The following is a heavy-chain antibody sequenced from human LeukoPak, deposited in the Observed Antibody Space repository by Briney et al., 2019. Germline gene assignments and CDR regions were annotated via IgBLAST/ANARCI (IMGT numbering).Heavy chain of an antibody. J-gene: IGHJ4*02. CDR1: GFTFSSYA. D-gene: IGHD4-4*01. V-gene: IGHV3-23*01. CDR3: AKEDSNYDYSNYVGG. Sequence: GGSLRLSCAASGFTFSSYAMSWVRQAPGKGLEWVSAFSDISGSTYYADSVKGRFTISRDNSKSTLYLQMNSLRAEDTAVYYCAKEDSNYDYSNYVGGWGQGTLVTVSS. CDR2: FSDISGST.